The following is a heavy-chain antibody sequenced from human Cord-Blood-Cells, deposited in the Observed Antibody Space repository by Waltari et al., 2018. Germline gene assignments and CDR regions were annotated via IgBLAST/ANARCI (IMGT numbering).Heavy chain of an antibody. CDR1: GYTLTELS. CDR3: AILLWGGFH. CDR2: VDTEDVET. V-gene: IGHV1-24*01. D-gene: IGHD3-16*01. Sequence: QVQLVQSGAEVKKPGASVKVSCKVSGYTLTELSMHGVRQAPGKGLEWMGGVDTEDVETIYAQKCQGRVTMTEDTSTDAAYMELSSLRSEDTAVYYCAILLWGGFHWGQGTLVTVSS. J-gene: IGHJ4*02.